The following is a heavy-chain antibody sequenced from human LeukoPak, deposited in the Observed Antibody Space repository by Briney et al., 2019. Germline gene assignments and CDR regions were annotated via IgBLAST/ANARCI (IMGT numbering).Heavy chain of an antibody. CDR3: ARAEWSNWYFDL. CDR1: GFTFSTYW. J-gene: IGHJ2*01. CDR2: IKQDGSEK. V-gene: IGHV3-7*03. Sequence: GGSLRLSCAASGFTFSTYWMNWVRQAPGKGLEWVANIKQDGSEKYYVDSVKGRFTLSRDSAKNSLYLQMNSLRAEDTAVYYCARAEWSNWYFDLWGRGTLVTVSS. D-gene: IGHD3-3*01.